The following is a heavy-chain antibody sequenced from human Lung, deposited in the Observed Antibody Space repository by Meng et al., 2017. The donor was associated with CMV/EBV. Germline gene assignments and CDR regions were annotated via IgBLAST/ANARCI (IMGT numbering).Heavy chain of an antibody. V-gene: IGHV4-4*02. CDR1: GGSMSSTNW. CDR3: ARADKVRFDY. CDR2: IYHSGST. J-gene: IGHJ4*02. Sequence: QVQLQESGRGLVKPSGTLSLTGAVSGGSMSSTNWWSWVRQPPGKGLEWIGEIYHSGSTNYNPSLKSRVSISVGKSKNQFSLKLSSVTAADTAVYYCARADKVRFDYWGQGTLVTVSS.